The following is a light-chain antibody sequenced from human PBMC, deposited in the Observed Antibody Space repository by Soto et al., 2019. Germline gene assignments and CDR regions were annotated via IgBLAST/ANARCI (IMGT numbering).Light chain of an antibody. J-gene: IGKJ2*01. CDR2: GAS. CDR3: QQSNNWPYT. Sequence: EIVMTQSPATLSVSPGERATLSCRASQSVSDNLAWYQQKPGQAPRLLIYGASTRAPGIPARFSGSGSGTEFTLTISSLQSEDFAVYYCQQSNNWPYTFGQGTKVDIK. CDR1: QSVSDN. V-gene: IGKV3-15*01.